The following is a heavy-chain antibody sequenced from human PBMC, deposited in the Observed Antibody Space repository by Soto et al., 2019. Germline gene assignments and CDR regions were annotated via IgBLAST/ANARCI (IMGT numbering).Heavy chain of an antibody. CDR2: IYYGGSA. V-gene: IGHV4-39*01. CDR3: ARLKRGESNNWFDP. Sequence: PSETLSLTCTVSGGSISSSSYYWGWIRQPPGKGLEWIGSIYYGGSAYYNPSLKSRVTISVDTSKNQFSLKLTSVTAADTAVYYCARLKRGESNNWFDPWGQGTLVTVSS. J-gene: IGHJ5*02. D-gene: IGHD3-3*01. CDR1: GGSISSSSYY.